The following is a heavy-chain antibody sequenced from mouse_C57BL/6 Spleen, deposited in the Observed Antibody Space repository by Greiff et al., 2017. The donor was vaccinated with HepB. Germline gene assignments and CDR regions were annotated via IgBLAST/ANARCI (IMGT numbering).Heavy chain of an antibody. CDR3: ARELFDEYAMDY. D-gene: IGHD2-3*01. Sequence: EVQLQQSGPVLVKPGASVKISCKASGYTFTDYYINWVKQSPGQSLEWIGVINPYSGGTSYNQKFKGKATLTVDKSSSTAYMELNSLTSEDSAVYYWARELFDEYAMDYWGQGTSVTVSS. V-gene: IGHV1-19*01. CDR2: INPYSGGT. J-gene: IGHJ4*01. CDR1: GYTFTDYY.